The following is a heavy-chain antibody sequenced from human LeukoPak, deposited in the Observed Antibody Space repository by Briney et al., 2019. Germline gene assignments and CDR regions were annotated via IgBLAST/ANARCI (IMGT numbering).Heavy chain of an antibody. D-gene: IGHD5-18*01. J-gene: IGHJ3*02. V-gene: IGHV4-34*01. CDR2: INHSGST. Sequence: SETLSLTCAVYGGSFSGYYWSWIRQPPGKGLEWIGEINHSGSTNYNPSLTSRVTISVDTSKNQFSLKLSSVTAADTAVYYCARTPRIQLWRRNHAFDIWGQGTMVTVSS. CDR1: GGSFSGYY. CDR3: ARTPRIQLWRRNHAFDI.